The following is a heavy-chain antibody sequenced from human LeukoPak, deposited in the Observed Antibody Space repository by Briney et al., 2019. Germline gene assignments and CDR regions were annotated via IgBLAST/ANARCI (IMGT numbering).Heavy chain of an antibody. D-gene: IGHD3-22*01. J-gene: IGHJ5*02. CDR3: ARGITLYYYDSSGYYNWFDP. CDR2: IWYDGSNK. V-gene: IGHV3-33*01. Sequence: GRFLRLSCAASGFTFSSYGMHWVRQAPGKGLEWVAVIWYDGSNKYYADSVKGRFTISRDNSKNTLYLQMYSLRAEDTAVYYCARGITLYYYDSSGYYNWFDPWGQGTLVTVSS. CDR1: GFTFSSYG.